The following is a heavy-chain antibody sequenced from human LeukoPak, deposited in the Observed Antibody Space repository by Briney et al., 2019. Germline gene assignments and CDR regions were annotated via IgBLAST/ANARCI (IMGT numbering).Heavy chain of an antibody. CDR1: GGSISSYY. V-gene: IGHV4-59*01. Sequence: SPSETLSLTCTVSGGSISSYYWSWIRQPPGKGLEWIGYIYYSGSTNYNPSLKSRVTISVDTSKNQFSLKLSSVTAADTAVYYCARAARGSGDSSGYYYYFDYWGQGTLVTVSS. D-gene: IGHD3-22*01. CDR2: IYYSGST. J-gene: IGHJ4*02. CDR3: ARAARGSGDSSGYYYYFDY.